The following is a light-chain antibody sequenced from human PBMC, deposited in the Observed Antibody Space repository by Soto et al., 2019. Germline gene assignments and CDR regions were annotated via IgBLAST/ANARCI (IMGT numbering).Light chain of an antibody. CDR1: SSNIGRNT. CDR2: SDN. V-gene: IGLV1-44*01. J-gene: IGLJ7*01. CDR3: AAWDDSLSGVV. Sequence: QSVLTQPPSASGTPGQRVTLSCSGSSSNIGRNTVNWYQQLPGTAPKLLTYSDNQWPSGVPDRFSGSKSGSSASLAISGLQSEDEADYYCAAWDDSLSGVVFGGGTQLTVL.